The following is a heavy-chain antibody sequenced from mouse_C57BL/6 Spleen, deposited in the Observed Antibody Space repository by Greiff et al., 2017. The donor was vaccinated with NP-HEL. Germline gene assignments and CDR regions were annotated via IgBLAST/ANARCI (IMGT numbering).Heavy chain of an antibody. CDR1: GYSFTGYY. J-gene: IGHJ1*03. V-gene: IGHV1-42*01. CDR3: ARRRTYDGFHWYFDV. Sequence: VQLQQSGPELVKPGASVKISCKASGYSFTGYYMNWVKQSPEKSLEWIGEINPSTGGTTYNQKFKAKATLTVDKSSSTAYMQLKSLTSEDSAVYYCARRRTYDGFHWYFDVWGTGTTVTVSS. CDR2: INPSTGGT. D-gene: IGHD2-3*01.